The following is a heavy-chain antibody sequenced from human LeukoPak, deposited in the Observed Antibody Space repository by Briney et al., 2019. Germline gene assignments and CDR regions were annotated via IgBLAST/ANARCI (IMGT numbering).Heavy chain of an antibody. Sequence: PGGPLRFSCEASGFTFSSYWMHWVPQAPGKGLVSVSRINTDGSSTNYADSVKGRFTISRDNAKNTLYLQMNSLRAEDTAVYYCARGGYDGYYWGQGILVTVSS. J-gene: IGHJ4*02. CDR3: ARGGYDGYY. CDR2: INTDGSST. V-gene: IGHV3-74*01. CDR1: GFTFSSYW. D-gene: IGHD5-12*01.